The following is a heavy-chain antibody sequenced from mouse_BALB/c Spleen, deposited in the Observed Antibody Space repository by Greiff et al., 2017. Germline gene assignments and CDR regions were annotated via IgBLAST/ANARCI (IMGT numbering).Heavy chain of an antibody. V-gene: IGHV5-4*02. CDR3: ARDGAFDY. Sequence: EVQLVESGGGLVKPGGSLKLSCAASGFTFSDYYMYWVRQTPEKRLEWVATISDGGSYTYYPDSVKGRFTISRDNAKNNLYLQMSSLKSEDTAMYYCARDGAFDYWGQGTTLTVSS. CDR2: ISDGGSYT. J-gene: IGHJ2*01. CDR1: GFTFSDYY.